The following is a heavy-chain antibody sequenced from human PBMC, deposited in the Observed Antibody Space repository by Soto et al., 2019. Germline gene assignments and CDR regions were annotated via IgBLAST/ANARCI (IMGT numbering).Heavy chain of an antibody. CDR1: GYSFTSYW. Sequence: PGESLKISCKGSGYSFTSYWISWVRQMPGKGLEWMGRIDPSDSYTNYSPSFQGHVTISADKSISTAYLQWSSLKASDTAMYYCARRDEITMVRGSYYGMDVWGQGTTVTVSS. V-gene: IGHV5-10-1*01. CDR2: IDPSDSYT. CDR3: ARRDEITMVRGSYYGMDV. D-gene: IGHD3-10*01. J-gene: IGHJ6*02.